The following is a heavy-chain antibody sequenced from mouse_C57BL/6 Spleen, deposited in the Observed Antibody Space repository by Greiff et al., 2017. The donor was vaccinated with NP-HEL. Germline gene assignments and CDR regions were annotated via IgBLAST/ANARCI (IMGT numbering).Heavy chain of an antibody. CDR3: ARPNWDGWYFDV. V-gene: IGHV5-6*01. CDR1: GFTFSSYG. J-gene: IGHJ1*03. Sequence: EVKLMESGGDLVKPGGSLKLSCAASGFTFSSYGMSWVRQTPDKRLEWVATISSGGSYTYYPDSVKGRFTISRDNAKNTLYLQMSSLKSEDTAMYYCARPNWDGWYFDVWGTGTTVTVSS. CDR2: ISSGGSYT. D-gene: IGHD4-1*01.